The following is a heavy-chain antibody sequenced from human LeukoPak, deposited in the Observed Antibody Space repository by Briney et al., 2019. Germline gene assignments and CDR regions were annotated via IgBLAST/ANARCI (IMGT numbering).Heavy chain of an antibody. J-gene: IGHJ4*02. CDR3: ASFIAAAGLDY. D-gene: IGHD6-13*01. CDR2: IYYSGST. V-gene: IGHV4-39*01. CDR1: GGSISSSSYF. Sequence: SETLSLTCTVSGGSISSSSYFWGWIRQPPGKGLEWIGSIYYSGSTYYNPSPKSRVTISVDTSKNQFSLKLSSVTAADTAVYYCASFIAAAGLDYWGQGTLVTVSS.